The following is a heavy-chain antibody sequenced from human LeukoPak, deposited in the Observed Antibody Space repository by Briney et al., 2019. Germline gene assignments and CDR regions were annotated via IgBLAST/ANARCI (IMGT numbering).Heavy chain of an antibody. Sequence: GGSLRLSCAASGFTVSSNSMSWVRQAPGKGLEWVSVIYSGGSTYYADSLKGRFTISRDNAKNSLYLQMNSLRAEDTAVYYCTRGDWSHMDVWGQGTTVTVSS. D-gene: IGHD2-21*02. CDR3: TRGDWSHMDV. CDR1: GFTVSSNS. V-gene: IGHV3-53*01. J-gene: IGHJ6*02. CDR2: IYSGGST.